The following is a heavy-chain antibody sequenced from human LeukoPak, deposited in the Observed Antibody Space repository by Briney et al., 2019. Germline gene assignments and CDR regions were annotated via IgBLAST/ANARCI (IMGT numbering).Heavy chain of an antibody. J-gene: IGHJ4*02. CDR1: GGSISSGDYY. CDR2: IYYSGST. CDR3: ATTPEYSSSQFFDY. Sequence: PSETLSLTCTVSGGSISSGDYYWSWIRQPPGKGLEWIGYIYYSGSTNYNPSLKSRVTISVDTSKNQFSLKLSSVTAADTAVYYCATTPEYSSSQFFDYWGQGTLVTVSS. D-gene: IGHD6-6*01. V-gene: IGHV4-61*08.